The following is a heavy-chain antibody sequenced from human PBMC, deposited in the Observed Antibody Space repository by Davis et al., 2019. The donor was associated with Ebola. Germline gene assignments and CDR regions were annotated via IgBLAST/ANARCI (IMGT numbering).Heavy chain of an antibody. D-gene: IGHD5-18*01. CDR3: ARVGGYSYGYEYNYYGMDV. Sequence: SETLSLTCTVSGGSISRYYWSWIRQPPGKALEWIGYIFYTGSTNYNPSLKSRVTISVDTSKNQFSLKLSSVTAADTAVYYCARVGGYSYGYEYNYYGMDVWGQGTTVTVSS. V-gene: IGHV4-59*01. CDR2: IFYTGST. J-gene: IGHJ6*02. CDR1: GGSISRYY.